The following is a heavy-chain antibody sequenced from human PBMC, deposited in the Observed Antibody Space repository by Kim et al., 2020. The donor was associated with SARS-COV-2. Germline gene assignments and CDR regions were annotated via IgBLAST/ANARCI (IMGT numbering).Heavy chain of an antibody. Sequence: SVKVSCKASGGTFSSYAISWVRQAPGQGLEWMGGIIPIFGTANYAQKFQGRVTITADESTSTAYMELSSLRSEDTAVYYCARDLPPVPAAIYYYGMDVWGQGTTVTVSS. CDR1: GGTFSSYA. CDR3: ARDLPPVPAAIYYYGMDV. J-gene: IGHJ6*02. CDR2: IIPIFGTA. D-gene: IGHD2-2*01. V-gene: IGHV1-69*13.